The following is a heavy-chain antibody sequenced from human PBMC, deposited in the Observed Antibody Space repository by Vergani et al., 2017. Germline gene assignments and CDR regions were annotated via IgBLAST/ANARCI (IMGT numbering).Heavy chain of an antibody. V-gene: IGHV1-18*01. D-gene: IGHD1-20*01. CDR3: ARSRYNWDLDP. Sequence: QVQLVQSGAEVKKPGASVKVSCKASGYTFTTYGISWVRQAPGQGLEWVGCISAYNGDTNYQERLQGRVTMTTDTSTSTAYMELRSLRSDDTAVYYCARSRYNWDLDPWGQGTLVTVSS. J-gene: IGHJ5*02. CDR2: ISAYNGDT. CDR1: GYTFTTYG.